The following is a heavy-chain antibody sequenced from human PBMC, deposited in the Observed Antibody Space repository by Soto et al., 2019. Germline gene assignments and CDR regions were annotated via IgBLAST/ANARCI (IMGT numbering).Heavy chain of an antibody. CDR2: ISAYNGNT. Sequence: ASVKVSCKASGYTFTSYGISWVRQAPGQRLEWMGWISAYNGNTNYAQKLQGRVTMTTDTSTSTAYMELRSLRSDDTAVYYCARDGALWFGELFRSYFDYWGQGTLVTVSS. CDR1: GYTFTSYG. CDR3: ARDGALWFGELFRSYFDY. D-gene: IGHD3-10*01. V-gene: IGHV1-18*01. J-gene: IGHJ4*02.